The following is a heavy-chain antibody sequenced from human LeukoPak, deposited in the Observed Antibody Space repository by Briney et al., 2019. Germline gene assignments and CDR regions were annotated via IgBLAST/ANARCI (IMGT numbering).Heavy chain of an antibody. D-gene: IGHD3-22*01. CDR1: GYTFTGYY. J-gene: IGHJ3*02. CDR3: ARGRHYYDSSDYYYEGDVFDI. V-gene: IGHV1-46*01. Sequence: ASVKVSCKASGYTFTGYYMHWVRQAPGQGLEWMGIINPSGGSTSYAQKFQGRVTMTRDMSTSTVYMELSSLRSEDTAVYYCARGRHYYDSSDYYYEGDVFDIWGQGTMVTVSS. CDR2: INPSGGST.